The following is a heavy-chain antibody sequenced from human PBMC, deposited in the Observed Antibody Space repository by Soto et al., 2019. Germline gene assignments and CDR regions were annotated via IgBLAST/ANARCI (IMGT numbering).Heavy chain of an antibody. J-gene: IGHJ6*02. CDR1: GYTFTSYA. V-gene: IGHV1-3*01. Sequence: ASVKVSCKASGYTFTSYAMHWLRQAPGQRLEWMGWINAGNGNTKYSQKFQGRVTITRDTSASTAYMELSSLRSEDTAVYYCARNWNYVLGFYGMDVWGQGTTVTVSS. CDR3: ARNWNYVLGFYGMDV. D-gene: IGHD1-7*01. CDR2: INAGNGNT.